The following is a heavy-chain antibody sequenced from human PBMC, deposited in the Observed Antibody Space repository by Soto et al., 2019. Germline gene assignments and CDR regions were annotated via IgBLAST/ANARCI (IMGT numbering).Heavy chain of an antibody. Sequence: SVKVSCKASGGTFSSYAISWVRQAPGQGLEWMGGIIPIFGTANYAQKFQGRVTITADESTSTAYMELSSLRSEDTAVYYCARAGPEGGLEMVTIAFDYWGQGTPVTVSS. CDR2: IIPIFGTA. V-gene: IGHV1-69*13. J-gene: IGHJ4*02. CDR1: GGTFSSYA. CDR3: ARAGPEGGLEMVTIAFDY. D-gene: IGHD5-18*01.